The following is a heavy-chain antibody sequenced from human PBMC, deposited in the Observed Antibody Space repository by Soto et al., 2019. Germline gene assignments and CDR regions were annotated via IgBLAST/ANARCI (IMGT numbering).Heavy chain of an antibody. CDR1: GFTFSSYA. CDR3: ARRATGYCSSTSCYGPIDY. D-gene: IGHD2-2*01. Sequence: GGSLRLSCAASGFTFSSYAMSWVRQAPGKGLEWVSAISGSGGSTYYADSVKGRFTISRDNSKNTLYLQMNRLRAEDTDVYYCARRATGYCSSTSCYGPIDYWGQGTLVTVSS. V-gene: IGHV3-23*01. CDR2: ISGSGGST. J-gene: IGHJ4*02.